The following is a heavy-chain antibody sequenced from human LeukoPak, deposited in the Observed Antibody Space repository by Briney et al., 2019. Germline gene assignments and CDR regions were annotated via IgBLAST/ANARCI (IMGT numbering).Heavy chain of an antibody. CDR1: GFTFSSYP. CDR3: APSSSGWRNWFDP. J-gene: IGHJ5*02. V-gene: IGHV3-23*01. CDR2: ISCSGGST. D-gene: IGHD6-19*01. Sequence: GGSLRLSCAASGFTFSSYPLSWVRQAPGGGVEWVSAISCSGGSTYYADSVKGRFTISRDNSKNTLYLQMNSLRAEDTAVYYCAPSSSGWRNWFDPWRQATMVSVCS.